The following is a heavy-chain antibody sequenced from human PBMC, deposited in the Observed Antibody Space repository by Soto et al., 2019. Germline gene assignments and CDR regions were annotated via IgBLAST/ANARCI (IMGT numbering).Heavy chain of an antibody. J-gene: IGHJ6*02. V-gene: IGHV3-33*01. CDR2: IWYDGSNK. CDR3: ARDFADTAMVNGMDV. D-gene: IGHD5-18*01. Sequence: PGGSLRLSCAASGFTFSSYGMHWVRQAPGKGREWVAVIWYDGSNKYYADSVKGRFTISRDNSKDTLYLQMNSLRAEDTAVYYCARDFADTAMVNGMDVWGQGTTVTVSS. CDR1: GFTFSSYG.